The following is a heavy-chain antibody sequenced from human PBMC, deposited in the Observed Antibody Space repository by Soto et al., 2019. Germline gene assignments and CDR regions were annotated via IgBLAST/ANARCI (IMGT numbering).Heavy chain of an antibody. CDR2: IYHSGST. CDR1: GGSISSSNW. Sequence: QVQLQESGPGLVKPSGTLSLTCAVSGGSISSSNWWSWVRQPPGKGLEWMGEIYHSGSTNYNPSLKSRVTISVDKSKNQFSLKLSSVTAADTGVYYCSVGYGSGGSCIGGMDVWGQGTTVTVSS. D-gene: IGHD2-15*01. J-gene: IGHJ6*02. CDR3: SVGYGSGGSCIGGMDV. V-gene: IGHV4-4*02.